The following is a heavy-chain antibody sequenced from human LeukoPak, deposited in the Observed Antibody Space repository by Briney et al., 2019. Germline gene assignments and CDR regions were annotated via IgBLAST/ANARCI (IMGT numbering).Heavy chain of an antibody. CDR3: GKSRGSNRGRVDL. D-gene: IGHD6-19*01. V-gene: IGHV3-30*18. J-gene: IGHJ6*02. CDR1: GFSITTYG. CDR2: TSSDGSNK. Sequence: GSLRLSCSASGFSITTYGMHWVRQAPGKGLEWVALTSSDGSNKYYADSVKGRFSISRDNSKNTVYMQMNSLSTEDTAVYYLGKSRGSNRGRVDLLGQGTTVTVSS.